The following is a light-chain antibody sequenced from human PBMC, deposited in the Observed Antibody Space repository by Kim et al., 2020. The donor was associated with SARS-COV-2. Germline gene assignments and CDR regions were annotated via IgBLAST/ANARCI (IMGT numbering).Light chain of an antibody. Sequence: SPGERATLSCRASQSVSSYLAWYKQKPGQAPRLLIYDASNRATGIPARFSGSGSGTDFTLTISSLEPEDFAVYYCQQRSNWPITFGQGTRLEIK. CDR1: QSVSSY. CDR3: QQRSNWPIT. V-gene: IGKV3-11*01. J-gene: IGKJ5*01. CDR2: DAS.